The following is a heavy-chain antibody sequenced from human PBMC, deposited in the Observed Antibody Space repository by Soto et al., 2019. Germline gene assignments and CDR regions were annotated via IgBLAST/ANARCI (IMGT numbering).Heavy chain of an antibody. D-gene: IGHD5-12*01. J-gene: IGHJ4*02. CDR3: AKDPLRYYIVATIGPWDY. CDR2: ISGSGGST. Sequence: PGGSLRLSCAASGFTFRSYAMIWVRQAPGKGLEWVSAISGSGGSTCYADSVKGRFTISRDNSKNTLYLQMNSLRAEDTAVYYCAKDPLRYYIVATIGPWDYWGQGTLVTVSS. V-gene: IGHV3-23*01. CDR1: GFTFRSYA.